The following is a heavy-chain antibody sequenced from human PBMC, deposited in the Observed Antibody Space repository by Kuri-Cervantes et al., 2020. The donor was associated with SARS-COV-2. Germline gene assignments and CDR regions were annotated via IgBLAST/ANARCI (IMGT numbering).Heavy chain of an antibody. D-gene: IGHD2-2*01. CDR1: GFTFSSYA. Sequence: GESLKISCAASGFTFSSYAMHWVRQAPGKGLEYVSAISSNGGSTYYANSVKGRFTISRDNSKNTLYLQMGSLRDEDTAVYYCARDPDIVVVPAAFDYWGQGTLVTVSS. CDR3: ARDPDIVVVPAAFDY. J-gene: IGHJ4*02. CDR2: ISSNGGST. V-gene: IGHV3-64*01.